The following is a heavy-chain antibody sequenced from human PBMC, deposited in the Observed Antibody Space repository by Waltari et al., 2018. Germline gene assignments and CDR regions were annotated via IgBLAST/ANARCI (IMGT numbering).Heavy chain of an antibody. CDR3: ARGGLYGQQLLESAFEI. D-gene: IGHD6-13*01. CDR2: IIPMFETA. V-gene: IGHV1-69*05. J-gene: IGHJ3*02. CDR1: GGSFIPYA. Sequence: QGQLVQSGAEVKKPGSSVEVSCKDSGGSFIPYAITWGRQAPGQGLEWMGGIIPMFETANYAQKFQERVTITTDGSMTTAYMELSSLTSEDTAVYYCARGGLYGQQLLESAFEIWGQGTKVTVAS.